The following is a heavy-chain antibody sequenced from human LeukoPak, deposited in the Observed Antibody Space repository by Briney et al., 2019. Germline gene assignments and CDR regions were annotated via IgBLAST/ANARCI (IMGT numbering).Heavy chain of an antibody. CDR1: GYTFTSYG. Sequence: ASVEVSCKASGYTFTSYGISWVRQAPGQGLEWMGWISAYNGNTNYAQKFQGRVTMTRDTSISTAYMELSRLRSDDTAVYYCARQVVPAAIAWSRIDPWGQGTLVTVSS. CDR3: ARQVVPAAIAWSRIDP. J-gene: IGHJ5*02. D-gene: IGHD2-2*01. CDR2: ISAYNGNT. V-gene: IGHV1-18*01.